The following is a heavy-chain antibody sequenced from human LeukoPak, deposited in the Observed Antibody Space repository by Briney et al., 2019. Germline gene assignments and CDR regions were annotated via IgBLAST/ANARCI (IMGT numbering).Heavy chain of an antibody. D-gene: IGHD4-17*01. Sequence: PGGSLRLSCAASGFTVSSNYMSWVRQAPGKGLEWVSVIFSGGSTYYADSVKGRFTISRDNSKNTLYLQMNSLRAEDTAVYYCARMDYGDYVEAFDIWGQGTMVTVSS. CDR2: IFSGGST. V-gene: IGHV3-66*01. J-gene: IGHJ3*02. CDR1: GFTVSSNY. CDR3: ARMDYGDYVEAFDI.